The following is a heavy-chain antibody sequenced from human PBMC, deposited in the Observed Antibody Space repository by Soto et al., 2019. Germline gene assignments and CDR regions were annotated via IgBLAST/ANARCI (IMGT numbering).Heavy chain of an antibody. D-gene: IGHD4-17*01. Sequence: QVQLQQSGPRLVKPSETLSLTCTVSSGPDRSHNWGWIRQPPGRGLEWIGYVYYTGDTAYNPSLRGRVTISADTSTNDISLTLNSLTAADTAVYYCVRQGIDYLHGLGDVWGQGTTVSVSS. CDR1: SGPDRSHN. CDR3: VRQGIDYLHGLGDV. CDR2: VYYTGDT. V-gene: IGHV4-59*08. J-gene: IGHJ6*02.